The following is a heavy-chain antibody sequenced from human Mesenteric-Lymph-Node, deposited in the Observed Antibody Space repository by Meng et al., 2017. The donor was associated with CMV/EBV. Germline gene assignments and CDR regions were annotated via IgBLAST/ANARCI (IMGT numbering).Heavy chain of an antibody. Sequence: SETLSLTCTVSGGSISSYYWNWIRQPPGKGLEWIGYIYYSGSTNYNPSLKSRVTISVDTSKNQFSLKLTSVTAADTAVYYCARAVPAASFDHWGQGALVTVSS. CDR1: GGSISSYY. D-gene: IGHD2-2*01. CDR3: ARAVPAASFDH. V-gene: IGHV4-59*12. CDR2: IYYSGST. J-gene: IGHJ4*02.